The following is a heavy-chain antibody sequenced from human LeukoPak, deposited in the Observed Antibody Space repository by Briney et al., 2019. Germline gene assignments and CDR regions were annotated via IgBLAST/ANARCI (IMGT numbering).Heavy chain of an antibody. CDR2: IYYSGST. J-gene: IGHJ4*02. CDR1: GGSISSSSYY. V-gene: IGHV4-39*01. Sequence: PSETLSLTCTVSGGSISSSSYYWGWIRQPPGTGLEWIGSIYYSGSTYYNPSLKSRVTISVDTSKNQFSLKLSSVTAADTAVYYCASLPYYDILTGYYPPHYFDYWGQGTLVTVSS. D-gene: IGHD3-9*01. CDR3: ASLPYYDILTGYYPPHYFDY.